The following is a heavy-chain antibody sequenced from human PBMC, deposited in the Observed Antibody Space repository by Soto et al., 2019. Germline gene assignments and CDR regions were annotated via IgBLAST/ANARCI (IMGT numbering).Heavy chain of an antibody. CDR3: ARWVVVAATYYFDY. Sequence: LSLTCTVSGGSISSSSYYWGWIRQPPGKGLEWIGYIYYSGSTYYNPSLKSRVTISVDTSKNQFSLKLSSVTAADTAVYYCARWVVVAATYYFDYWGQGTLVTVSS. V-gene: IGHV4-39*07. CDR2: IYYSGST. CDR1: GGSISSSSYY. D-gene: IGHD2-15*01. J-gene: IGHJ4*02.